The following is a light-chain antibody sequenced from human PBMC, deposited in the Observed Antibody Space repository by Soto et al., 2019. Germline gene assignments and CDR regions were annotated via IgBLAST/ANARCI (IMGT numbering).Light chain of an antibody. CDR2: EVS. J-gene: IGLJ3*02. Sequence: QSALTQPPSASASPGQSVAISCTGTSSDVGGYNYVSWYQHHPGKAPKLMIYEVSRRPSGVSDRFSGSKSGNTASLTVSGLQAEDEADYYCSSYSGSSNWVFGGGTKLTVL. V-gene: IGLV2-8*01. CDR3: SSYSGSSNWV. CDR1: SSDVGGYNY.